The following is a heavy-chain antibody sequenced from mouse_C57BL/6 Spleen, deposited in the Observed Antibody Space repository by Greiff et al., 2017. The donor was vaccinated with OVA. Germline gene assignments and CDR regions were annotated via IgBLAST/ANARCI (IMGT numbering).Heavy chain of an antibody. CDR2: INPYNGGT. CDR3: ARGEELTDFDY. V-gene: IGHV1-19*01. D-gene: IGHD1-3*01. CDR1: GYTFTDYY. J-gene: IGHJ2*01. Sequence: VQLQQSGPVLVKPGASVKMSCKASGYTFTDYYMNWVKQSHGKSLEWIGVINPYNGGTSYNQKFKGKATLTVDKSSSPAYMELNSLTSEDSAVYYCARGEELTDFDYWGQGTTLTVSS.